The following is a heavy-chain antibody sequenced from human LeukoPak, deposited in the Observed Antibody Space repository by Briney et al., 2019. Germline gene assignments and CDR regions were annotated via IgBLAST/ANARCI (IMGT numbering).Heavy chain of an antibody. D-gene: IGHD3-10*01. CDR1: GFTVSSNY. J-gene: IGHJ4*02. V-gene: IGHV3-53*01. CDR2: IYSGGST. Sequence: PGGSLRLSCAASGFTVSSNYMSWVRQAPGKGLGWVSVIYSGGSTYYADSVKGRFTISRDNSKNTLYLQMNSLRAEDTAVYYCATSMVRGVITRFDYWGQGTLVTVSS. CDR3: ATSMVRGVITRFDY.